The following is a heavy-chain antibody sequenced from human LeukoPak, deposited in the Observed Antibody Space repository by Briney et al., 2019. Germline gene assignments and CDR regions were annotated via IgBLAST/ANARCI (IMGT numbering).Heavy chain of an antibody. Sequence: GGSLRLSCAASGFMFNKYWMNWVRQAPDKGPEWVATIKEDGTEKYYVDSVKGRFTISRDNAKNSLSLQMSSLRAEDTAVYYCATGGSGSSWGQGTLVTASS. J-gene: IGHJ5*02. CDR3: ATGGSGSS. D-gene: IGHD3-10*01. CDR2: IKEDGTEK. CDR1: GFMFNKYW. V-gene: IGHV3-7*04.